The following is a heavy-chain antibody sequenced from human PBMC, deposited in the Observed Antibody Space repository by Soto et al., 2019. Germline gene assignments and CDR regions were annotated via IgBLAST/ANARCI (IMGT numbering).Heavy chain of an antibody. V-gene: IGHV3-23*01. Sequence: GGSLRLSCSASGFTFSSYAMSWVRQAPGKGLEWVSAISGSGGSTYYADSVKGRFTISRDNSKNTLYLQMNSLRAEDTAVYYCAKDISDGRRLDQYCFDYWGQGTLVTVSS. CDR3: AKDISDGRRLDQYCFDY. CDR2: ISGSGGST. D-gene: IGHD1-1*01. J-gene: IGHJ4*02. CDR1: GFTFSSYA.